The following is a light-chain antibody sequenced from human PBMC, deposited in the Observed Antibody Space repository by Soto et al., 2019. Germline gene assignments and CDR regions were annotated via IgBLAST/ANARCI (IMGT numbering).Light chain of an antibody. J-gene: IGLJ1*01. CDR1: SGDIGSYNR. CDR3: SSYTNIKTRACV. CDR2: EVT. V-gene: IGLV2-14*01. Sequence: QSGLTQPASVSGSPGQSITISCTGTSGDIGSYNRVSWYQQHPGKAPKLIIYEVTDRPSRVCNRFSGSKSGNTASPTISGLQAEDEAEYYCSSYTNIKTRACVYGTGTKVTL.